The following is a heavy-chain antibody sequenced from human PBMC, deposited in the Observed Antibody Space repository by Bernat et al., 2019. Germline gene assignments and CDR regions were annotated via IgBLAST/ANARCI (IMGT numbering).Heavy chain of an antibody. CDR3: ARQHSRSWSTYYCYYCIDV. CDR1: GGSISSYY. J-gene: IGHJ6*03. CDR2: IHYSGST. D-gene: IGHD6-13*01. Sequence: QVQLQESGPGLVKPSETLSLTCTVSGGSISSYYWSWIRQPPGTGLEWIGYIHYSGSTNYNPSLKSRVTISVDTSKNQFSLKLSTMTAANTAVYYCARQHSRSWSTYYCYYCIDVWGKGTTVTVSS. V-gene: IGHV4-59*01.